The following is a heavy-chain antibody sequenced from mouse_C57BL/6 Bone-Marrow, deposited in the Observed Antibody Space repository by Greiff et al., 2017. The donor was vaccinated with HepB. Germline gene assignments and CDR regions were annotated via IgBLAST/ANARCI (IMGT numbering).Heavy chain of an antibody. CDR3: ASLTGNFDV. D-gene: IGHD4-1*01. CDR1: GYSITSGYY. V-gene: IGHV3-6*01. Sequence: DVQLQESGPGLVKPSQSLSLTCSVTGYSITSGYYWNWIRQFPGNKLEWMGYISYDGSNNYNPSLKNRISITRDTSKNQFFLKLNSVTTEDTATYYCASLTGNFDVWGTGTTVTVSS. J-gene: IGHJ1*03. CDR2: ISYDGSN.